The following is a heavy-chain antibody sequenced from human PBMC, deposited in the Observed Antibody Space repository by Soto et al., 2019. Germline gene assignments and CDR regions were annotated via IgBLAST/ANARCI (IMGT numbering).Heavy chain of an antibody. CDR1: GGSISSGGYS. J-gene: IGHJ4*02. Sequence: SETLSLTCAVSGGSISSGGYSWSWIRQHPGKGLEWIGYIYYSGSTYYNPSLKSRVTISVDTSKNQFSLKLSSVTAADTAVYYCARGSSGYYRFDYWGQGTLVTVPQ. D-gene: IGHD3-22*01. CDR3: ARGSSGYYRFDY. V-gene: IGHV4-31*11. CDR2: IYYSGST.